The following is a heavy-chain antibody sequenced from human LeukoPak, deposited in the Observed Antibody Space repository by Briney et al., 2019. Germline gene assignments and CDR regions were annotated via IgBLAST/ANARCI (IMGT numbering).Heavy chain of an antibody. CDR2: IYYSGST. J-gene: IGHJ4*02. CDR3: ARAGVLRFLRD. V-gene: IGHV4-59*01. Sequence: SETLSLTCTVSGGSISSYYWSWIRQPPGKGLEWIGYIYYSGSTNYNPSLKSRVTISVDTSKNQFSLKLSSVTAADTAVYYCARAGVLRFLRDWDQGTLVTVSS. D-gene: IGHD3-3*01. CDR1: GGSISSYY.